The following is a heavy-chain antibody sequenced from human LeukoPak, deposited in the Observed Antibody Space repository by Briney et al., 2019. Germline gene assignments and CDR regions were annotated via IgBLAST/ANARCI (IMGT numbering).Heavy chain of an antibody. V-gene: IGHV3-23*01. Sequence: GVSLRLSCAASGFTFSGYAMNWVRQAPGKGLEWVSGLSGSGGSTYSADSVKGRFTISRDNSRNTLYLQMNSLKAEDTAVYYCTTPHFQSDDHYNDYGDYRQGYWGQGTLVTVSS. CDR3: TTPHFQSDDHYNDYGDYRQGY. CDR2: LSGSGGST. J-gene: IGHJ4*02. D-gene: IGHD4-17*01. CDR1: GFTFSGYA.